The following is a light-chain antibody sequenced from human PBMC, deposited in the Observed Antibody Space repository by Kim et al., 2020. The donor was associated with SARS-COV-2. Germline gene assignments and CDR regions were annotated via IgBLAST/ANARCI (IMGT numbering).Light chain of an antibody. CDR1: RVRLYC. Sequence: VGLEQKDRITCRGDRVRLYCASGYQKKPGQAPMLVMYGKNNRPSGIPGRFSGSGSGSTASLTIAGAQAEDEADYYCDSRDNSGNQFGGGTQLTVL. CDR3: DSRDNSGNQ. V-gene: IGLV3-19*01. CDR2: GKN. J-gene: IGLJ3*02.